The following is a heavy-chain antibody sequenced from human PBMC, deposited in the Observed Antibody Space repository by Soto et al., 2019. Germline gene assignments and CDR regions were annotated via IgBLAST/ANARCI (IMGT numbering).Heavy chain of an antibody. CDR3: TRDTTYYDFWGGRPHQIDY. V-gene: IGHV3-49*03. D-gene: IGHD3-3*01. CDR1: GFTFGDYA. J-gene: IGHJ4*02. CDR2: IRSKAYGGTT. Sequence: GSLRLSCTASGFTFGDYAMSWFRQAPGKGLEWVGFIRSKAYGGTTEYAASVKGRFTISRDDSKSIACLQMNSLKTEDTAVYYCTRDTTYYDFWGGRPHQIDYWGQGTLVTVSS.